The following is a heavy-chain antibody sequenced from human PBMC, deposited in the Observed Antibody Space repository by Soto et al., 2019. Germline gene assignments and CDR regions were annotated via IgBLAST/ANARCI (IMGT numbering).Heavy chain of an antibody. CDR3: AKDHSTFQLLWFGELDY. J-gene: IGHJ4*02. V-gene: IGHV3-30*18. Sequence: SCAPCPRTFSSYGMRSASRCIDKRLERMAGMSFDGRSRYYAGSVKGRFTISRDNSKNTLYLQMNSLRAEDTAVYYCAKDHSTFQLLWFGELDYWGQGTLVTVSS. D-gene: IGHD3-10*01. CDR2: MSFDGRSR. CDR1: PRTFSSYG.